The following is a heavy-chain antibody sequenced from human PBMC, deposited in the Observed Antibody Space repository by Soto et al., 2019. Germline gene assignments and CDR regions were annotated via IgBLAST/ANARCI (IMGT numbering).Heavy chain of an antibody. J-gene: IGHJ3*02. CDR3: AKATATGGGAFEI. CDR1: GFICSSYD. V-gene: IGHV3-23*01. Sequence: PGGSLRLSCAVSGFICSSYDMSWVRQAPGKGLEWVSTILVGGSTHYEDSVKGRFTISRDTSKNTAYLQMNSLTAGDTAVYYCAKATATGGGAFEICGQGTMVTVSS. CDR2: ILVGGST. D-gene: IGHD2-8*02.